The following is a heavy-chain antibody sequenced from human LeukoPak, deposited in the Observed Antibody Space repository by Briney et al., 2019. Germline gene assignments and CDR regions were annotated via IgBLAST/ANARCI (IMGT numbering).Heavy chain of an antibody. CDR2: MKEDGGEI. J-gene: IGHJ4*02. D-gene: IGHD4-23*01. CDR1: GFPFSNYW. Sequence: GGSLRLSCAGSGFPFSNYWMAWFRQAPGKGLEWVANMKEDGGEINYVDSVKGRFTISRDNAKNSLDLQMNSLRVDDTAVYYCVRDRGYSTFDYWGQGTLVIVSS. CDR3: VRDRGYSTFDY. V-gene: IGHV3-7*01.